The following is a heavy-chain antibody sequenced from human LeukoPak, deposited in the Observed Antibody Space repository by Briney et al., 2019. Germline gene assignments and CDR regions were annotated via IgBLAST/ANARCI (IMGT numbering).Heavy chain of an antibody. Sequence: GGSLRLSCAASGFTFSSYEMNWVRQAPGKGLEWVSYISSSGSTIYYADSVKGRFTISRDNAKNSLYLQMNSLTAEDTAVYYCARDLVTQIIDYWGQRTLVTVSS. V-gene: IGHV3-48*03. CDR1: GFTFSSYE. J-gene: IGHJ4*02. CDR2: ISSSGSTI. D-gene: IGHD3-9*01. CDR3: ARDLVTQIIDY.